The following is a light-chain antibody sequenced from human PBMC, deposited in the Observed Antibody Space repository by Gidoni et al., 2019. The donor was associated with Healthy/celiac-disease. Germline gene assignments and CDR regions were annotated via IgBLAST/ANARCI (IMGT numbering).Light chain of an antibody. CDR2: LNSDGSH. CDR3: QTWGTGIHWV. CDR1: SGHSSYA. V-gene: IGLV4-69*01. Sequence: QLVLTQSPSASASLGASVKLTCTLSSGHSSYAIAWHQQQPEKGPRYLMKLNSDGSHSKGDGIPDRFSGSRSGAERYLTISSLQSEDEADYYCQTWGTGIHWVFGGGTKLTV. J-gene: IGLJ3*02.